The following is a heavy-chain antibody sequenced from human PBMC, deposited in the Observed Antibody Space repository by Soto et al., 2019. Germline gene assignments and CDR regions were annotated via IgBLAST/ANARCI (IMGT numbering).Heavy chain of an antibody. CDR3: ARDRGYCSSNGCWNFDH. Sequence: SETLSLTCTVSGASVTGPGDYWTWIRQSPRKGPEFIGHVYYTGSTEYNPSLRGRVTVSVDTSRNHFSLNLKSLTAADTAVYYCARDRGYCSSNGCWNFDHWGHGTLVTVS. D-gene: IGHD2-2*01. J-gene: IGHJ4*01. CDR2: VYYTGST. CDR1: GASVTGPGDY. V-gene: IGHV4-61*03.